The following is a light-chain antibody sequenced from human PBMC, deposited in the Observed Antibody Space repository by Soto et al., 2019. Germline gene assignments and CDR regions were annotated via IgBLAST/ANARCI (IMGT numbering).Light chain of an antibody. CDR2: AAS. CDR1: QSISNH. CDR3: QQSDSRPPT. V-gene: IGKV1-39*01. Sequence: DIQMTQSPSSLSASVEDRVIITCRASQSISNHLNWYQQKPGKAPKLLIFAASSLQSGVPSRFSGRRSGPDFPLTMSSLQPEDLATYYCQQSDSRPPTCGQGNKVEIK. J-gene: IGKJ1*01.